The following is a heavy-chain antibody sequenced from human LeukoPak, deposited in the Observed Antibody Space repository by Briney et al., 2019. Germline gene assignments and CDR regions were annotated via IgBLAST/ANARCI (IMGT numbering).Heavy chain of an antibody. V-gene: IGHV6-1*01. D-gene: IGHD6-13*01. Sequence: SQTLSLTCAISGVSVSSNSAAWNWIRQSPSRGLEWLGRTYYRSKWYNDYAVSVKSRITINPDTSKNQFSLQLNSVTPEDTAVYYCARGEQQLVPVVWFDPWGQGTLVTVSS. CDR3: ARGEQQLVPVVWFDP. CDR1: GVSVSSNSAA. CDR2: TYYRSKWYN. J-gene: IGHJ5*02.